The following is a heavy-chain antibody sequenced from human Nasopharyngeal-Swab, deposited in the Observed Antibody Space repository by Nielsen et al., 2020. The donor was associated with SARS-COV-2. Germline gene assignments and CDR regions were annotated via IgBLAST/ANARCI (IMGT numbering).Heavy chain of an antibody. D-gene: IGHD4-17*01. V-gene: IGHV3-21*01. CDR3: ARDSDYGDYDYAFDI. Sequence: GESLKISCAASGFTLSSYSMNWVRQAPGKGLEWVSSISSSSSYIYYADSVKGRFTISRDNAKNSLYLQMNSLRAEDTAVYYCARDSDYGDYDYAFDIWGQGTMVTVSS. CDR1: GFTLSSYS. CDR2: ISSSSSYI. J-gene: IGHJ3*02.